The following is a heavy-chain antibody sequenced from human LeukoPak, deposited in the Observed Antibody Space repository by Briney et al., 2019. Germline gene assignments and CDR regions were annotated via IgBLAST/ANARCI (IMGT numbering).Heavy chain of an antibody. CDR3: ARGSTYYDSSGQVSFDY. CDR2: ISSSSSTI. J-gene: IGHJ4*02. CDR1: GFTFSTYS. Sequence: GGSLRLSCAASGFTFSTYSMNWVRQAPGKGLEWVSYISSSSSTIYYADSVKGRFTNSRDNAKNSLYLQMNSLRAEDTAVYYCARGSTYYDSSGQVSFDYWGQGTLVTVSS. D-gene: IGHD3-22*01. V-gene: IGHV3-48*01.